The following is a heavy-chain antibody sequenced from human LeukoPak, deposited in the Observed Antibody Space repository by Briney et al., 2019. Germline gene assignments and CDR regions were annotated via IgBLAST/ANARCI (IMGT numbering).Heavy chain of an antibody. Sequence: SETLSLTCTVSGGSMTTHHWNWIRQTPGKGLEWIGYVFDSGRTKENPSLKSRVTLSADTSKNQLSLRLSPVTAADTAVYYCARHSSSWYGGWFDPWGQGTLVTVSS. V-gene: IGHV4-59*08. J-gene: IGHJ5*02. CDR1: GGSMTTHH. D-gene: IGHD6-13*01. CDR3: ARHSSSWYGGWFDP. CDR2: VFDSGRT.